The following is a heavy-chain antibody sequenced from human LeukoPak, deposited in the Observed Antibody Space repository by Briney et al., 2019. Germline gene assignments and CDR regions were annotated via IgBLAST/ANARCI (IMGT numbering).Heavy chain of an antibody. CDR2: IYYSGST. J-gene: IGHJ4*02. Sequence: PSETLSLTCTVSGGSISSSSYYWGWIRQPPGKGLEWIGSIYYSGSTYYNPSLKSRVTISVDTSKNQFSLKLSSVTAADTAVYYCARRYSSGWYGLYYFDYWGQGTLVTVSS. V-gene: IGHV4-39*01. CDR3: ARRYSSGWYGLYYFDY. CDR1: GGSISSSSYY. D-gene: IGHD6-19*01.